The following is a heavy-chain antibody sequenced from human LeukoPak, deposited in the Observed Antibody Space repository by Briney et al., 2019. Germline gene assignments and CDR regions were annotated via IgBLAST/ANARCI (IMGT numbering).Heavy chain of an antibody. CDR1: GDSVSGISFH. CDR3: ARGRDDYNFAY. CDR2: INHSGST. Sequence: SETLSLTCTVSGDSVSGISFHWTWIRQPPGKGLEWIGEINHSGSTNYNPSLRSRVTISVDTSKNQFSLKLFSVTAADTAVYYCARGRDDYNFAYWGQGTLVTVSS. D-gene: IGHD5-24*01. V-gene: IGHV4-39*07. J-gene: IGHJ4*02.